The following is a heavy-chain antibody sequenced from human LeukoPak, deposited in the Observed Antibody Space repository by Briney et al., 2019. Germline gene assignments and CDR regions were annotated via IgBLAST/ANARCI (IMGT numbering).Heavy chain of an antibody. CDR3: AREYCSRTSCYYGMDV. D-gene: IGHD2-2*01. CDR1: GFTFSDHY. CDR2: IRNKANSYTT. J-gene: IGHJ6*02. V-gene: IGHV3-72*01. Sequence: QPGGSLRLSCAASGFTFSDHYMDWVRQAPGKGLEWVGRIRNKANSYTTEYAASVKGKFTISRDDSKDSRYLQMNSLKTEDTAVYYCAREYCSRTSCYYGMDVWGQGTTVTVSS.